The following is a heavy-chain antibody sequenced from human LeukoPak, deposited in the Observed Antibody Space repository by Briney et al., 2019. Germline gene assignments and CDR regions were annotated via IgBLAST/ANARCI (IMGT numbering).Heavy chain of an antibody. D-gene: IGHD3-22*01. J-gene: IGHJ4*02. Sequence: GGSLRLSCAASGFTFSSYGMHWVRQAPGKGLEWVAFIRYDGSNKYYADSVKGRFTISRDNSKNTLYLHVNSLRPEDTAVYYCARGYYYDSSGYFTHTDYWGQGTLVTVSS. CDR2: IRYDGSNK. CDR1: GFTFSSYG. CDR3: ARGYYYDSSGYFTHTDY. V-gene: IGHV3-30*02.